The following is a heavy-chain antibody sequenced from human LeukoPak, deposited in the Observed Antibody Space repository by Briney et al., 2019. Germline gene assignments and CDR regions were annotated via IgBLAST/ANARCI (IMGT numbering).Heavy chain of an antibody. CDR1: GGSLHRSF. J-gene: IGHJ4*02. CDR3: GRRPAVDGPIDN. V-gene: IGHV4-59*01. CDR2: IYSSGTT. D-gene: IGHD3/OR15-3a*01. Sequence: SETLSLTCVVSGGSLHRSFWTWVRQPPGKGLEWIGRIYSSGTTDYSPSLKSRLTISIDTSKDQFSLRLASVTAADTAVYYCGRRPAVDGPIDNWGQGILVAVSS.